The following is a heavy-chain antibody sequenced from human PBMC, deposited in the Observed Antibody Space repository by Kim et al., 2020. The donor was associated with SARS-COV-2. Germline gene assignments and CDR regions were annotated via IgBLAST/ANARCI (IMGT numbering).Heavy chain of an antibody. V-gene: IGHV4-31*02. Sequence: STYYTPPLQSRVTISVDTSKNQFSLKLSSVTAADTAVYYCASLRDNFDYWGQGTLVTVSS. CDR3: ASLRDNFDY. CDR2: ST. J-gene: IGHJ4*02.